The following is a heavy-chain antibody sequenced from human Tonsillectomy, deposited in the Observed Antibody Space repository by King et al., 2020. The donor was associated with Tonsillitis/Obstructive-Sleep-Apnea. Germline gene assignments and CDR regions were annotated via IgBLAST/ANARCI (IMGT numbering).Heavy chain of an antibody. Sequence: QLVQSGAEVKKPGESLRISCQGSGYSFTNYWIGWVRQMPGKGLEWMGIIYPGDSDTRYSPSFQGQVTISADKSISTTYLQWSSLAASDSAMYYCARPMATAGSSNWHFDLWGRGTLVTVSS. V-gene: IGHV5-51*01. CDR2: IYPGDSDT. J-gene: IGHJ2*01. D-gene: IGHD6-13*01. CDR3: ARPMATAGSSNWHFDL. CDR1: GYSFTNYW.